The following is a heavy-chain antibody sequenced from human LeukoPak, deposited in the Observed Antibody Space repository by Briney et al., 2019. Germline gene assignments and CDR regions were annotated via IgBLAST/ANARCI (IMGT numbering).Heavy chain of an antibody. Sequence: GGSLRLSCAASGFTFEASAMSWVRQAPGKGLEWVAVITGGGESTYYADSVKGRFTISRDNSKKTLFLQVNSLRAEDTAVYYCAKDKSSNWYGSRTFDIWGQGTMVTVSS. CDR2: ITGGGEST. CDR1: GFTFEASA. J-gene: IGHJ3*02. V-gene: IGHV3-23*01. D-gene: IGHD6-13*01. CDR3: AKDKSSNWYGSRTFDI.